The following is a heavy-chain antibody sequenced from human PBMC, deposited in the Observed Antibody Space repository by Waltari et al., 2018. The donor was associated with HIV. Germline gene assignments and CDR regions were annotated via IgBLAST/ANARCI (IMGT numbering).Heavy chain of an antibody. J-gene: IGHJ2*01. CDR3: ARGVGSGYYNRWYFDL. V-gene: IGHV3-48*01. Sequence: EVQLVESGGGLVQPGGSLRLSCAASGFTFSSYSMNWVRQAPGTGLEWVSYISSSSSTIYYADSVKGRFTISRDNAKNSLYLQMNSLRAEDTAVYYCARGVGSGYYNRWYFDLWGRGTLVTVSS. CDR2: ISSSSSTI. D-gene: IGHD3-22*01. CDR1: GFTFSSYS.